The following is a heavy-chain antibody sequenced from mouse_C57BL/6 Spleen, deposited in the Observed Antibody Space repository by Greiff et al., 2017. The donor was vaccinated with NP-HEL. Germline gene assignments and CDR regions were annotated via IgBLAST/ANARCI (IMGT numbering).Heavy chain of an antibody. D-gene: IGHD2-2*01. CDR3: AGWLPFAY. V-gene: IGHV5-12*01. CDR1: GFTFSDYY. Sequence: EVKVVESGGGLVQPGGSLKLSCAASGFTFSDYYMYWVRQTPEKRLEWVAYISNGGGSTYYPDTVKGRFTIPRDNAKNTLYLQMSRLKSEDTAMYYCAGWLPFAYWGQGTLVTVSA. J-gene: IGHJ3*01. CDR2: ISNGGGST.